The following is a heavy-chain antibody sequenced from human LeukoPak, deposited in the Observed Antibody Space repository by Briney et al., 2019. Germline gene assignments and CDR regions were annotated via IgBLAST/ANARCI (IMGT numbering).Heavy chain of an antibody. J-gene: IGHJ3*02. CDR1: GGSISGTYY. V-gene: IGHV4-59*12. Sequence: SETLSLTCTVSGGSISGTYYWSWIRQPPGKGLEWIGYIYYTGTTDSNPSLKSRVTISLDTSKNQFSLNLSSVTAADTAVYYCARDGWEPYAFDIWGQGTMVTVSS. CDR2: IYYTGTT. CDR3: ARDGWEPYAFDI. D-gene: IGHD1-26*01.